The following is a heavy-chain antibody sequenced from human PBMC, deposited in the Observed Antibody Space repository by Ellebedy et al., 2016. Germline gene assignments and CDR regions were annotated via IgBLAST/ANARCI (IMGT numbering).Heavy chain of an antibody. CDR3: ARASVVVATLDSFNI. D-gene: IGHD5-12*01. V-gene: IGHV3-30*19. CDR2: ISYDADRE. Sequence: GESLKISCVTSGFNFRNNAMHWVRQPPGKGLEWLSVISYDADREFYADSVKGRFTIPRDNSKNPLYLQLDSLIPEDTAVYYCARASVVVATLDSFNIWGQGTRVTVSS. CDR1: GFNFRNNA. J-gene: IGHJ3*02.